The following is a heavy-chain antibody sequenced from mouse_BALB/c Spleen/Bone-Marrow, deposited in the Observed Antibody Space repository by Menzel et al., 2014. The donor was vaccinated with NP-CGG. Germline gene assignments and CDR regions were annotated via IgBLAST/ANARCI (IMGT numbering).Heavy chain of an antibody. Sequence: VKLVESGAELVKPGASVKLSCKASGYTFXSYYMYWVKQRPGQGLEWIGGINPNNGNTNFSETFKSKATLTVDKSSSTAYMQLSSLTSEDSAVYYCTRRDYWGQGTTLSLSS. J-gene: IGHJ2*01. CDR3: TRRDY. CDR1: GYTFXSYY. CDR2: INPNNGNT. V-gene: IGHV1S81*02.